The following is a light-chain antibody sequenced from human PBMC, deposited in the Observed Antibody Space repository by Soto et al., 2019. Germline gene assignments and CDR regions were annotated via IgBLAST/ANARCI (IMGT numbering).Light chain of an antibody. CDR2: GVS. CDR1: QSISSSF. Sequence: EIVLTQSPGILSLSPGERASLSCGASQSISSSFLAWYQQKPGQAPRLLIWGVSNRATGIPDRFSGSGSGTDFTLTISRLEPEDFAVYYCQQYGSSPITFGQGTRLEI. J-gene: IGKJ5*01. V-gene: IGKV3-20*01. CDR3: QQYGSSPIT.